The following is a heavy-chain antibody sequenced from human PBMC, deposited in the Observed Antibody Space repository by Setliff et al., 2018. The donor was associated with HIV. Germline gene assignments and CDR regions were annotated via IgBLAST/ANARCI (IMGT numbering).Heavy chain of an antibody. CDR1: GGSINTHY. CDR2: ISHSGNT. J-gene: IGHJ4*02. CDR3: AAASSWDPLLDY. Sequence: ETLSLTCTVSGGSINTHYWSWIRQAPGKGLEWIGCISHSGNTNFNPSLNSRVTISVDTSKNQFSLRLTSVTAADTAIYYCAAASSWDPLLDYWGQGTLVTVSS. V-gene: IGHV4-59*11. D-gene: IGHD6-13*01.